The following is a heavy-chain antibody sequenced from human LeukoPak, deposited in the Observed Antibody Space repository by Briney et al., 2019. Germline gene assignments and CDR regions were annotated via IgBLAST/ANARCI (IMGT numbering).Heavy chain of an antibody. CDR3: ARERITMVRGVIVFDY. Sequence: SETLSLTCTVSGGSISGYYWSWIRQPAGKGLEWIGRIYTSGSTNYNPSLKSRVTISVDTSKNQFSLKLSSVTAADTAVYYCARERITMVRGVIVFDYWGQGTLVTVSS. J-gene: IGHJ4*02. CDR2: IYTSGST. V-gene: IGHV4-4*07. CDR1: GGSISGYY. D-gene: IGHD3-10*01.